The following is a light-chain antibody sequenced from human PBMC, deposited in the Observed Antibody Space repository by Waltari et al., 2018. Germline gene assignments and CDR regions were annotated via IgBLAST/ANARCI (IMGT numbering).Light chain of an antibody. J-gene: IGLJ2*01. Sequence: SYELTQPPSLSVSPGPPASITCSGDKLGYKYACWYQQKPGQSPVLVIYQDSKRPSGIPERFSGSNSGNTATLTISGTQAMDEADYYCQAWDSSTAGVVFGGGTKLTVL. CDR2: QDS. CDR1: KLGYKY. V-gene: IGLV3-1*01. CDR3: QAWDSSTAGVV.